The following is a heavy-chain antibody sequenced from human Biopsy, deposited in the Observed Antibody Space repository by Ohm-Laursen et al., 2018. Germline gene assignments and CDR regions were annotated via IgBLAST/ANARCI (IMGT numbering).Heavy chain of an antibody. CDR2: INHSGHT. Sequence: SETLSLTCAVYGGSFSGYYWSWIRQPPGKGLEWIGYINHSGHTNYNPSLKSRLTMSVDTSKNQFSLKLTSVTAADTAVYYCARDRIAYCTATSCDNFGLDVWGQGTTVTVSS. D-gene: IGHD2-8*02. CDR1: GGSFSGYY. CDR3: ARDRIAYCTATSCDNFGLDV. J-gene: IGHJ6*02. V-gene: IGHV4-34*01.